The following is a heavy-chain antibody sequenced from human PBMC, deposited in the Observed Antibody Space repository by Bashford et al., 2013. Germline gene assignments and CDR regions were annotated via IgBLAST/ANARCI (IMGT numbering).Heavy chain of an antibody. V-gene: IGHV4-31*01. CDR1: GGSISSGGYY. CDR3: ARGGPADFWSGYYSGLPDLVNWFDP. Sequence: SSETLSLTCTVSGGSISSGGYYWSWIRQHPGKGLEWIGYIYYSGSTYYNPSLKSLVTISVDTSKNQFSLKLSSVTAADTAVYYCARGGPADFWSGYYSGLPDLVNWFDPWGQGTLVTVSS. J-gene: IGHJ5*02. D-gene: IGHD3-3*01. CDR2: IYYSGST.